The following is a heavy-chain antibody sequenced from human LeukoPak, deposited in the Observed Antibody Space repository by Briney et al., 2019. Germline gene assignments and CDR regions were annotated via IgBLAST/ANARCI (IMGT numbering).Heavy chain of an antibody. Sequence: GGSLRLSCAASGFTFSDYWMHWVRQAPGKGLVWVSRISNDGSTTTYADSVRGRFTISRDNAKNTLYLQMNSLRAEDTAVYYCARDCDSTGCDYWGQGTLVTVSS. CDR1: GFTFSDYW. J-gene: IGHJ4*02. V-gene: IGHV3-74*01. CDR3: ARDCDSTGCDY. D-gene: IGHD3-22*01. CDR2: ISNDGSTT.